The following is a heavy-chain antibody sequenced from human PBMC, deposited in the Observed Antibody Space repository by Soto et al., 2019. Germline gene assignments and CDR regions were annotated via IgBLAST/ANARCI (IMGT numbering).Heavy chain of an antibody. J-gene: IGHJ4*02. V-gene: IGHV1-2*04. CDR1: GYTFSGYY. CDR3: ARATPDYDSSGYYDY. Sequence: QVQLVQSGAEVKKPGASVKVSCKASGYTFSGYYMHWVRQAPGQGLEWMGWINPNSGGTNYAQKFQGWVTMTRDTSISTAYMELSRLRSDDTAVYYCARATPDYDSSGYYDYWGQGTLVIVSS. D-gene: IGHD3-22*01. CDR2: INPNSGGT.